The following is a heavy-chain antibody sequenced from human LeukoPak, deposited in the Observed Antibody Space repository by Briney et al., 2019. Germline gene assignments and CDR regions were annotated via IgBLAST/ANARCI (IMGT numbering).Heavy chain of an antibody. D-gene: IGHD3-22*01. CDR2: VYYIGST. CDR1: GDSISRSSDY. Sequence: SETLSLTCTVSGDSISRSSDYWGWIRQPPGKGPEWIGSVYYIGSTFYNPSLKSRVTISVDTSKNQFSLKLSSVTAADTAVYYCRYYDSSGYFDYWGQGTLVTVSS. V-gene: IGHV4-39*07. J-gene: IGHJ4*02. CDR3: RYYDSSGYFDY.